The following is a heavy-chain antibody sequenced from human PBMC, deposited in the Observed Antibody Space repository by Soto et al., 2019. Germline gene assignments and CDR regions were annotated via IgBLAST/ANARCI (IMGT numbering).Heavy chain of an antibody. D-gene: IGHD5-12*01. CDR2: ISYDGSNK. CDR1: GFTFSSYG. V-gene: IGHV3-30*18. Sequence: QVQLVESGGGVVQPGRSLRLSCAASGFTFSSYGMHWVRQAPGKGLEWVAVISYDGSNKYYADSVKGRFTISRDNSKNTLYLQMNSLRAEDTAVYYCAKGKNSGYDFGYWGQGTLVTVSS. J-gene: IGHJ4*02. CDR3: AKGKNSGYDFGY.